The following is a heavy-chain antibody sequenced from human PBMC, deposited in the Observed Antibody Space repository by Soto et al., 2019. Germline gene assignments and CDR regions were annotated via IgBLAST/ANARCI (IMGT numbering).Heavy chain of an antibody. CDR2: IGAYNGDT. D-gene: IGHD3-22*01. V-gene: IGHV1-18*01. Sequence: SVKVSCKASCYTFTNSGISLLRQAPGQWLEFIVWIGAYNGDTKYAQKLQGRVTMTTDTSTSTAYMELRSLKSDDTAVYYCAREDYYDSSGYLPVRYYFGMDVWGQGTTVTVSS. CDR3: AREDYYDSSGYLPVRYYFGMDV. J-gene: IGHJ6*02. CDR1: CYTFTNSG.